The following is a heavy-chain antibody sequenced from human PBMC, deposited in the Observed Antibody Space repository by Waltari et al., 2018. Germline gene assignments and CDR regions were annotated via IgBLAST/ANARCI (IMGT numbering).Heavy chain of an antibody. CDR3: ARRNGCDY. CDR1: GFTFSDNW. V-gene: IGHV3-7*01. J-gene: IGHJ4*02. D-gene: IGHD6-19*01. CDR2: IKQDGSGK. Sequence: EVQLVESGGGLVQPGGSLRLSCAASGFTFSDNWMTWVRQAPGKGLGWVANIKQDGSGKYYVDSVKGRCTISRDNAKNSLYLQMNSLRAEDSAVYYCARRNGCDYWGQGTLVTVSS.